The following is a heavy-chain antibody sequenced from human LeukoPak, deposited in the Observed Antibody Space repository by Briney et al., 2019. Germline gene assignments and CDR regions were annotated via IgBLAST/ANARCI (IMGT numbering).Heavy chain of an antibody. CDR2: IYSSGST. Sequence: SETLSLTCTVSGGSISSSGYYWGWIRQPPGKGLEWIGSIYSSGSTYYHPSLKSRVTISINTSKNQFSLKLNSETAADTAVYYCSRGYATSASGYTDVWGKGATVIVSS. J-gene: IGHJ6*03. D-gene: IGHD2-2*01. V-gene: IGHV4-39*07. CDR3: SRGYATSASGYTDV. CDR1: GGSISSSGYY.